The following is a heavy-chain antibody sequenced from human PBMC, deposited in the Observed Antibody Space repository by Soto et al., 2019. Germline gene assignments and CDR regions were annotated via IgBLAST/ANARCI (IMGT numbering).Heavy chain of an antibody. J-gene: IGHJ3*02. Sequence: LRLSCAASGFTFSSYGMHWVRQAPGKGLEWVAVIWYDGSNKYYADSVKGRFTIARENSKNTLYLQMNSLRAEDTAVYYCARGAGNYAFDIWGQGTMVTVSS. D-gene: IGHD6-13*01. CDR1: GFTFSSYG. CDR2: IWYDGSNK. V-gene: IGHV3-33*01. CDR3: ARGAGNYAFDI.